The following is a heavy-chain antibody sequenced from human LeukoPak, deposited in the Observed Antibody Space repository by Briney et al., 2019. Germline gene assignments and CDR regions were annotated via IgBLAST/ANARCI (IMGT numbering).Heavy chain of an antibody. Sequence: GESLKISCKGSGYSFTSYWIGWVRQMPGNGLEWMGIIYPGDSDTRYSPSFQGQVTISADKSISTAYLQWSSLKASDTAMYYCARGPDTAMVSLDYWGQGTLVTVSS. V-gene: IGHV5-51*01. CDR2: IYPGDSDT. CDR1: GYSFTSYW. J-gene: IGHJ4*02. D-gene: IGHD5-18*01. CDR3: ARGPDTAMVSLDY.